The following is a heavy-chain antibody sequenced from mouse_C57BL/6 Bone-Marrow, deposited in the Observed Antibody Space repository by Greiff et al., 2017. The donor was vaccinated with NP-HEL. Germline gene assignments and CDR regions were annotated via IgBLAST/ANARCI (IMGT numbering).Heavy chain of an antibody. V-gene: IGHV1-62-2*01. Sequence: QVQLQQSGAELVKPGASVKLSCKASGYTFTEYTIHWVKQRSGQGLEWIGWFYPGSGSIKYNEKFKDKATLTADKSSSTVYMELSRLTSEDSAVYFCARHDLPGYGSSSGYFDYWGQGTTLTVSS. CDR1: GYTFTEYT. J-gene: IGHJ2*01. D-gene: IGHD1-1*01. CDR2: FYPGSGSI. CDR3: ARHDLPGYGSSSGYFDY.